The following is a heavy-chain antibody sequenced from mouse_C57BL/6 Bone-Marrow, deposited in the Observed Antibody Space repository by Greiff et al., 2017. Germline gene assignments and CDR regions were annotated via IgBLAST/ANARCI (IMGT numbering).Heavy chain of an antibody. V-gene: IGHV1-54*01. CDR2: INPGSGGT. CDR3: AREIYYYGSSFLY. D-gene: IGHD1-1*01. CDR1: GYAFTNYL. Sequence: QVQLQQSGAELVRPGTSVKVSCKASGYAFTNYLIGWVKQRPGQGLEWIGVINPGSGGTNYNEKFKGKATLTADKSSSTAYMQLSSLTSEDSAVYFCAREIYYYGSSFLYWGQGTLVTVSA. J-gene: IGHJ3*01.